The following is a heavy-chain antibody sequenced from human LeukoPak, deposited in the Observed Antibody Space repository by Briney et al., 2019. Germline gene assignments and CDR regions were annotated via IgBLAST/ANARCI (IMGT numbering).Heavy chain of an antibody. CDR2: IYYSGST. D-gene: IGHD6-19*01. CDR3: ARQLRGEAVAGHLQPFDY. V-gene: IGHV4-59*08. CDR1: GGSISSYY. Sequence: SETLSRTCTVSGGSISSYYWNWIRQPPGKGLEWIGYIYYSGSTNYNPSLKSRVTISVDTSKNQFSLKLSSVTAADTAVYFCARQLRGEAVAGHLQPFDYWGQGTPVTISS. J-gene: IGHJ4*02.